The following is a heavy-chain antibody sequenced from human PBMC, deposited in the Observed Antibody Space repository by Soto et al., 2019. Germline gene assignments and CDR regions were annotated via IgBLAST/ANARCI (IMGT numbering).Heavy chain of an antibody. CDR3: AAPTRGEDGYNLGSEYYYYYYGMDV. Sequence: ASVKLSCKDSGFTFTSSAVQCVRQARGQRLEWIGWIVVGSGNTNYAQKFQERVTITRDMSTSTAYMELSSLRSEDTAVYYCAAPTRGEDGYNLGSEYYYYYYGMDVWGQGTTVTVSS. D-gene: IGHD5-12*01. CDR2: IVVGSGNT. J-gene: IGHJ6*02. CDR1: GFTFTSSA. V-gene: IGHV1-58*01.